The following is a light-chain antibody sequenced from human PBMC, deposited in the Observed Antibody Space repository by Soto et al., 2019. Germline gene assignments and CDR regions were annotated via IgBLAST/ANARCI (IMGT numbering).Light chain of an antibody. CDR3: QSYDSSLSGWV. J-gene: IGLJ3*02. CDR1: SSNIGAGYD. V-gene: IGLV1-40*01. Sequence: QSVLTQPPSVSGAPGQRVTISCTGSSSNIGAGYDVHGYQQLRGTAPKLLIYGNSNRPSGVPDRFSGSKSGTSASLAITGLRAEDEADYYCQSYDSSLSGWVFGGGTKLAVL. CDR2: GNS.